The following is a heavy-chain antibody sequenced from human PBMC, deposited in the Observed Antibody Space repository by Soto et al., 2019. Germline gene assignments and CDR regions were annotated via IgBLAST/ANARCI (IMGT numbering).Heavy chain of an antibody. D-gene: IGHD6-13*01. Sequence: QITLKESGPTLVRPTQTLTLTCTFSGFSLSTSGLGVGWIRQPPGKALEWLALIYWNDDKRYSPSLKARPTITKDTSKNQVVLTMTNMVPVDTATCYCAHRPSGRYLFEYCGQGTLVTVSS. V-gene: IGHV2-5*01. CDR3: AHRPSGRYLFEY. CDR1: GFSLSTSGLG. J-gene: IGHJ4*02. CDR2: IYWNDDK.